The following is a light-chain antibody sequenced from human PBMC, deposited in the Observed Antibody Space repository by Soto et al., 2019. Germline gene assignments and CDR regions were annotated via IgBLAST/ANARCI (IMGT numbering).Light chain of an antibody. CDR2: RNN. CDR1: SSNIGSNY. V-gene: IGLV1-47*01. Sequence: VLTQPPSASGTPGQRVTISCSGSSSNIGSNYVYWYQQLPGMAPKLLIYRNNQRPSGVPDRFSGSKSGTSASLAISGLRSEDEADYYCAAWDDSLSGLYVFGTGTKVTVL. CDR3: AAWDDSLSGLYV. J-gene: IGLJ1*01.